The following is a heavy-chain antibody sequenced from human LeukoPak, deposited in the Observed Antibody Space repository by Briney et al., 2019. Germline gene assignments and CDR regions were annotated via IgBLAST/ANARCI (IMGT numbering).Heavy chain of an antibody. CDR3: ARASSWSVPFDY. V-gene: IGHV4-34*01. D-gene: IGHD6-13*01. J-gene: IGHJ4*02. Sequence: PSETLSLTCAVYGGSFSGYYWSWIRQPPGKGLGWIGEINHSGSTNYNPSLKSRVTISVDTSKNQFSLKLSSVTAADTAVYYCARASSWSVPFDYWGQGTLVTVSS. CDR1: GGSFSGYY. CDR2: INHSGST.